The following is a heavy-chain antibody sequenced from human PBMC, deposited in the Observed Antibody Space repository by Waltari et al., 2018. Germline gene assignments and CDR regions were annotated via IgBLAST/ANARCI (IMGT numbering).Heavy chain of an antibody. Sequence: QLQLQESGPGLVKPSETLSLTCTVSGGSISSSSYYWGWIRQPPGKGLEWIGSIYYSGSTYDNPPLKSRVTISVDTSKNQFSLKLSSVTAADTAVYYCARVSSCWFDYWGQGTLVTVSS. CDR2: IYYSGST. CDR1: GGSISSSSYY. D-gene: IGHD6-19*01. CDR3: ARVSSCWFDY. V-gene: IGHV4-39*07. J-gene: IGHJ4*02.